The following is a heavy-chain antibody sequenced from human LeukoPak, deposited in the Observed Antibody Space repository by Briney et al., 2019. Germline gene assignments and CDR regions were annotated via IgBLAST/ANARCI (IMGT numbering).Heavy chain of an antibody. V-gene: IGHV3-21*01. Sequence: GGSLRLSCAASGFTFSSYSMNWVRQAPGEGLEWVSSIISSSSYIYYADSVKGRFTISSDNAKNSLYLQMNSLRAEDTAVYYRARDFYSDFWSGYWSWGQGTLVTVSS. CDR3: ARDFYSDFWSGYWS. J-gene: IGHJ4*02. CDR1: GFTFSSYS. D-gene: IGHD3-3*01. CDR2: IISSSSYI.